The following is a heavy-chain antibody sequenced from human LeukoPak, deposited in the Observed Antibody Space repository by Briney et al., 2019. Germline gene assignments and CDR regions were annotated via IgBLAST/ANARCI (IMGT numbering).Heavy chain of an antibody. V-gene: IGHV5-51*01. Sequence: GESLKISCKGSGYTFTSDWIAWVRQMPGKGLEWMGIIYPGDSDTRYSPSFQGQVTISADKSISTAYLQWSSLKASDTAMYYCARLEVVPAAIEGLTDYWGQGTLVTVSS. CDR3: ARLEVVPAAIEGLTDY. CDR2: IYPGDSDT. J-gene: IGHJ4*02. CDR1: GYTFTSDW. D-gene: IGHD2-2*02.